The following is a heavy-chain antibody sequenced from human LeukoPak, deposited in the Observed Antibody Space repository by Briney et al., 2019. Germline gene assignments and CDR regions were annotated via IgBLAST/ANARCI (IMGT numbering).Heavy chain of an antibody. CDR3: ARDRTWGTLDY. CDR1: GFTFNFYA. CDR2: ISYDGSNE. V-gene: IGHV3-30-3*01. Sequence: PGGSLRLSCAASGFTFNFYAIHWVRQAPGKGLEWVAVISYDGSNEHYADSVKGRFTISRDNSKNKLYLQFNSLRTEDTAVYYCARDRTWGTLDYWGQGTLVTVSS. J-gene: IGHJ4*02. D-gene: IGHD7-27*01.